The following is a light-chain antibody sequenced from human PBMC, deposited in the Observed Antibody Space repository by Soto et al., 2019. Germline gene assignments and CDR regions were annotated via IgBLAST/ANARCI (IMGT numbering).Light chain of an antibody. CDR3: SSFSRTTTPYV. J-gene: IGLJ1*01. V-gene: IGLV2-14*01. CDR2: DFY. CDR1: SNDIGTYNY. Sequence: QSALTQLASMSGSPGQSITISCTGTSNDIGTYNYVSWYQHAPGRAPKLVIYDFYKRPSGVSSRFSGSKSGNTASLTISGLQAEDEANYYCSSFSRTTTPYVFGSGTKLTVL.